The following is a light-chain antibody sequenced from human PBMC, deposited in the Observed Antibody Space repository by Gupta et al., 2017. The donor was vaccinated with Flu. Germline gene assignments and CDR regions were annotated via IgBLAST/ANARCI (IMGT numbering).Light chain of an antibody. V-gene: IGLV2-14*01. Sequence: TSSDVGADNYVSWYQQYPGKVPKLIIYEVSNRPSGISNRLSGSKSGNTASLTISGLQAEDEADDYCMSYTISNTWVFGGGTKVTVL. CDR1: SSDVGADNY. CDR2: EVS. J-gene: IGLJ3*02. CDR3: MSYTISNTWV.